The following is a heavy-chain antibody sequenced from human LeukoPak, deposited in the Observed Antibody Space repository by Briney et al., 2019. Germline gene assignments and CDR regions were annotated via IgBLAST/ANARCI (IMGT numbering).Heavy chain of an antibody. D-gene: IGHD1-26*01. CDR3: ARDHRVAGATGSSDY. J-gene: IGHJ4*02. Sequence: GGSLRLSCTASGFIFNDAWMFWVRQAPGKGLEWVANIKQDGSEKHYVDSVKGRFTISRDNAKNSLYLQMNSLRAEDTAVYYCARDHRVAGATGSSDYWGQGTLVTVSS. CDR1: GFIFNDAW. V-gene: IGHV3-7*01. CDR2: IKQDGSEK.